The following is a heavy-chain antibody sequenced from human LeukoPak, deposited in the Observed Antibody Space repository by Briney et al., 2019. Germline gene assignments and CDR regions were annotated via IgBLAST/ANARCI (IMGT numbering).Heavy chain of an antibody. J-gene: IGHJ4*02. Sequence: GGSLRLSCAASGFTFSNYAMSWVRQAPGKGLEWVSAISGSGGSTYYADSVNGRFTISRDNTKNTQYLQMNSLTADDTAGYCSSRAPGVVRGVPYYCFAGGGQATLVTVS. V-gene: IGHV3-23*01. CDR2: ISGSGGST. D-gene: IGHD3-10*01. CDR1: GFTFSNYA. CDR3: SRAPGVVRGVPYYCFAG.